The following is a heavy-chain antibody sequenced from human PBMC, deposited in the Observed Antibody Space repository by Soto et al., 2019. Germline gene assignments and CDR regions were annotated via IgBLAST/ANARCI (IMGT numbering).Heavy chain of an antibody. CDR2: NYYSGST. J-gene: IGHJ4*02. D-gene: IGHD5-18*01. CDR1: GGSISSGGYY. CDR3: AVQRTVDTAMVIDY. V-gene: IGHV4-31*03. Sequence: QVQLQESGPGLVKPSQTLSLTCTVSGGSISSGGYYWSWIRQHPGKGLEWIGYNYYSGSTYYNPSHKSRVNRSVDTSKNQFSLKLNSVTAAGTAVYYCAVQRTVDTAMVIDYWGQGTLVTVSS.